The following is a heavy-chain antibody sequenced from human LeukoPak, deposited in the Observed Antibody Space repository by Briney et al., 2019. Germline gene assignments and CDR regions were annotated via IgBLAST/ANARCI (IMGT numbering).Heavy chain of an antibody. V-gene: IGHV3-23*01. Sequence: PGGSLRLSCVVSGITFSSYAMSWVRQAPGKGLDWVSAISASGGSTYYADSVKGRFTISRDNSKNMVYLQMNSLKGEDTAIYYCAREGDLYYYDSSGYYSFDYWGQGTLVTVSS. CDR2: ISASGGST. CDR3: AREGDLYYYDSSGYYSFDY. CDR1: GITFSSYA. J-gene: IGHJ4*02. D-gene: IGHD3-22*01.